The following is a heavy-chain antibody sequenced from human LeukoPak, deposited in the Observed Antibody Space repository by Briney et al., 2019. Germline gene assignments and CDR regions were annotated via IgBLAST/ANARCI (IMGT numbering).Heavy chain of an antibody. J-gene: IGHJ4*02. CDR3: ARAQGLPAYFDY. D-gene: IGHD6-19*01. Sequence: SETLSLTCAVYGGSFSGYYWSWIRQPPGKGLEWIGEINHSGSTNYNPSLKSRVTISVDTSKNQFSLQLSSVTAADTAVYYCARAQGLPAYFDYWGQGTLVTVSS. V-gene: IGHV4-34*01. CDR2: INHSGST. CDR1: GGSFSGYY.